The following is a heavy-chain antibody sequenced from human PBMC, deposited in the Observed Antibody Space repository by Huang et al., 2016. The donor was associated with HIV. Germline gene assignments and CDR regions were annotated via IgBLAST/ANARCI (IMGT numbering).Heavy chain of an antibody. CDR3: TREYTVAGAFDL. Sequence: QVQLVESGGGVVQPGRSLRLSCAASGFSFANYSRHWVRQAPGKRLGWVTYISNDGRSRYYADSVKGRFTISRDNFKNALYLQMNRLRGDDTAVYYCTREYTVAGAFDLWGQGTMVTVSS. V-gene: IGHV3-30*04. J-gene: IGHJ3*01. CDR2: ISNDGRSR. D-gene: IGHD5-12*01. CDR1: GFSFANYS.